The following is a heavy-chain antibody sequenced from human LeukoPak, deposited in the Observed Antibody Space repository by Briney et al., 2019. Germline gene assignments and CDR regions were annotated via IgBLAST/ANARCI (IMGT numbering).Heavy chain of an antibody. CDR2: IKQDGSEK. Sequence: PGGSLRLSCAASGFTFSSYWMSWVRQALGKGLEWVANIKQDGSEKYYVDSVKGRFTISRDNAKNSLYLQMNSLRAEDTAVYYCARNLIAVAGTDDAFDIWGQGTMVTVSS. V-gene: IGHV3-7*01. CDR3: ARNLIAVAGTDDAFDI. CDR1: GFTFSSYW. J-gene: IGHJ3*02. D-gene: IGHD6-19*01.